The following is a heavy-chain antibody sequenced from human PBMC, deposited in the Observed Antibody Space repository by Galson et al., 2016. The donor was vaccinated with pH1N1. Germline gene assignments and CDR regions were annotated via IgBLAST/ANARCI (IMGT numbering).Heavy chain of an antibody. J-gene: IGHJ4*02. CDR3: ARRGIGEFLYYFDS. Sequence: SETLSLTCTVSGGSISSSSYYWDWIRQPPGKGLEWIGSIYYSGSTYYNPSLKSRVTISVDTSKNQFSLKLSSVTAADTAVDYCARRGIGEFLYYFDSWGQGTLVTASS. V-gene: IGHV4-39*01. D-gene: IGHD3-10*01. CDR1: GGSISSSSYY. CDR2: IYYSGST.